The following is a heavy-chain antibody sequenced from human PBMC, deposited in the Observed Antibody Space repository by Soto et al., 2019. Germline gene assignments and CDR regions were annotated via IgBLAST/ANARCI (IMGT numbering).Heavy chain of an antibody. V-gene: IGHV3-7*03. CDR2: LNQDGSQK. Sequence: PGGSLRLSCAASGFTFTDYWMSWVRQAPGKGLEWVANLNQDGSQKNCVDSLKGRFTISRDNAKSSVYLQLNSLRAEDTAVYYCSKNNVAPAFVGFEYWGQGTLVTVSS. J-gene: IGHJ4*02. CDR3: SKNNVAPAFVGFEY. D-gene: IGHD2-2*01. CDR1: GFTFTDYW.